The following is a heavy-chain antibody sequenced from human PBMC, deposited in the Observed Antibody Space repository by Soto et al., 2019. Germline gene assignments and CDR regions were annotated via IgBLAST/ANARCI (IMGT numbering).Heavy chain of an antibody. CDR2: IIPIFGTA. J-gene: IGHJ6*02. D-gene: IGHD1-1*01. Sequence: GASVKVSCKASGGTFSSYAISWVRQAPGQGLEWMGGIIPIFGTANYAQKFQGRVTITADESTSTAYMELSSLRSEDTAVYYCARDTAEMATTPYGMDVWGQGTTVTVSS. V-gene: IGHV1-69*13. CDR3: ARDTAEMATTPYGMDV. CDR1: GGTFSSYA.